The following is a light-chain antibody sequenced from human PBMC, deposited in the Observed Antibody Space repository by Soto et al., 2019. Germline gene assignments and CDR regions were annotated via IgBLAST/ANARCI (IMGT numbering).Light chain of an antibody. Sequence: EVVLTQSPVTLSLSPGERATLSCRASQSVSSNLAWYQQKPGQAPRLPIYGASTRATGIPARFSGSGSGTEFTLTISSLQSEDFAVYYCQQYNNWPRTFGQGTKVDIK. CDR1: QSVSSN. J-gene: IGKJ1*01. CDR3: QQYNNWPRT. CDR2: GAS. V-gene: IGKV3-15*01.